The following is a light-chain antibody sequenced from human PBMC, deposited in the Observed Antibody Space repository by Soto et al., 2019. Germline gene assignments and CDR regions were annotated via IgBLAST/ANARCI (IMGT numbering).Light chain of an antibody. CDR3: QERSHWSSLT. CDR2: DAT. V-gene: IGKV3-11*01. CDR1: QSISKY. J-gene: IGKJ4*01. Sequence: VLTQSPATLSLSPGEGASLSCRASQSISKYLAWYQQKPGQAPRLLIYDATNRVTGIPARFSGSGYGTDFTLTISSLEPEDFAVYFCQERSHWSSLTFGGGTKVEI.